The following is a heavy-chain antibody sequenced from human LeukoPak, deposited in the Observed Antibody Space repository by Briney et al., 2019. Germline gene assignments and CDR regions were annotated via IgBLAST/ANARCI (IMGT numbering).Heavy chain of an antibody. D-gene: IGHD6-19*01. V-gene: IGHV1-46*01. CDR2: IYPGGGST. J-gene: IGHJ5*02. Sequence: GESLKISCKGSGYTFTSYWIGWVRQMPGKGLEWMGIIYPGGGSTSYAQKFQGRVTMTRDTSTSTVYMELSSLRSEDTAVYYCASKDSSGWYEEAWGQGTLVTVSS. CDR1: GYTFTSYW. CDR3: ASKDSSGWYEEA.